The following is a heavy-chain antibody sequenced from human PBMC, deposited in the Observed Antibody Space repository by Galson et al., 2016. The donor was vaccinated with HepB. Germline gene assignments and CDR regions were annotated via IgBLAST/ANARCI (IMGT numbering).Heavy chain of an antibody. CDR2: IRSKSNSYST. V-gene: IGHV3-72*01. Sequence: SLRLSCAASGFTFSDHFMDWVRQAPGKGLEFVGRIRSKSNSYSTEYAASVRCRFTVSRDDSENSLYLQMNSLKTEDTAGYYCVRAFLGLGDYWGQGTLVTVSS. CDR3: VRAFLGLGDY. D-gene: IGHD3-16*01. CDR1: GFTFSDHF. J-gene: IGHJ4*02.